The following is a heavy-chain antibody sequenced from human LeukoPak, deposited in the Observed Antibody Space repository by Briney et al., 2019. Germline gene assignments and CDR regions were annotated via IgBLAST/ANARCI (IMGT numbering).Heavy chain of an antibody. D-gene: IGHD3-22*01. CDR2: INPNSGGT. Sequence: ASVKVSCKASGYTFTGYYMHWVRQAPGQGLEWMGWINPNSGGTNYAQKFQGRVTMTRDTSISTAYMELSRLRSDDTAVYYCARAFGDSSGYYSYYYYGMDVWGQGTTVTVSS. CDR1: GYTFTGYY. V-gene: IGHV1-2*02. J-gene: IGHJ6*02. CDR3: ARAFGDSSGYYSYYYYGMDV.